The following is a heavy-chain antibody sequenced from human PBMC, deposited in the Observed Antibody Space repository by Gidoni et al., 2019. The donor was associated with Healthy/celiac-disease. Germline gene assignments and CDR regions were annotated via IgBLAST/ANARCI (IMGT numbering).Heavy chain of an antibody. J-gene: IGHJ4*02. D-gene: IGHD3-22*01. CDR2: IYYSGST. Sequence: QVQLQESGPGLVKPSETLSLTCTVSGGSISSYYWSWIRQPPGKGLEWIGYIYYSGSTNYNPSLKSRVTISVDTSKNQFSLKLSSVTAADTAVYYCASTHYYDSSGSEGFDYWGQGTLVTVSS. CDR1: GGSISSYY. CDR3: ASTHYYDSSGSEGFDY. V-gene: IGHV4-59*01.